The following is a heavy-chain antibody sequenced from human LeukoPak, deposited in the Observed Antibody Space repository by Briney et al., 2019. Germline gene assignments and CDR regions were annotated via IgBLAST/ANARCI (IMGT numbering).Heavy chain of an antibody. J-gene: IGHJ4*02. CDR3: ASGAQLWLIGP. Sequence: GASVKVSCKASGYTFTSYYMHWVRQAPGQGLEWMGIINPSGGSASYAQKFQGRVTMTRDTSTSTVYMELSSLRSEDTAVYYCASGAQLWLIGPWGQGTLVTVSS. CDR1: GYTFTSYY. CDR2: INPSGGSA. D-gene: IGHD5-18*01. V-gene: IGHV1-46*01.